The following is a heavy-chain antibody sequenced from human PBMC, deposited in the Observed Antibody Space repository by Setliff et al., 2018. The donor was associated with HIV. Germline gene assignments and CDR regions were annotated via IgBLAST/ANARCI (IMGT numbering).Heavy chain of an antibody. D-gene: IGHD2-21*02. CDR2: IYPGDSDT. CDR3: ARLSVVTATRIYYFDY. J-gene: IGHJ4*02. Sequence: GESLKISCKGSGYSFTNYWIGWVRQMPGKGLEWMGIIYPGDSDTRYSPSFQGQVTISADKSISTAYLQWSSLKASDTAMYYCARLSVVTATRIYYFDYWGQGALVTVSS. V-gene: IGHV5-51*01. CDR1: GYSFTNYW.